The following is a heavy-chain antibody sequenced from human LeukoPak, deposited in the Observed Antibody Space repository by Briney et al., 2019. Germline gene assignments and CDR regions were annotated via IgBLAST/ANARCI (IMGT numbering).Heavy chain of an antibody. D-gene: IGHD6-19*01. J-gene: IGHJ6*03. V-gene: IGHV3-48*01. CDR2: ISSSSSTI. CDR3: ARDQGGSGWYEYYYYYMGV. Sequence: GGSLRLSCAASGFTFSSYSMNWVRQAPGKGLEWVSYISSSSSTIYYADSVKGRFTISRDNAKNSLYLQMNSLRAEDTAVYYCARDQGGSGWYEYYYYYMGVWGKGTTVPVYS. CDR1: GFTFSSYS.